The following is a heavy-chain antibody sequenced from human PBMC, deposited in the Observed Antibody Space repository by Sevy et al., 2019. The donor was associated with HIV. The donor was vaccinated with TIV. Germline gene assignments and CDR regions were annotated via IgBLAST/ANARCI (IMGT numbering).Heavy chain of an antibody. J-gene: IGHJ5*02. CDR1: GGTFSSYA. D-gene: IGHD6-13*01. Sequence: ASVKVSCKASGGTFSSYAISWVRQAPGQGLEWMGGIIPIFGTANYAQKFQGGVTITADESTSTAYMELSSLRSEDTAVYYCASDRLAAAGTDGNWFDPWGQGTLVTVSS. V-gene: IGHV1-69*13. CDR2: IIPIFGTA. CDR3: ASDRLAAAGTDGNWFDP.